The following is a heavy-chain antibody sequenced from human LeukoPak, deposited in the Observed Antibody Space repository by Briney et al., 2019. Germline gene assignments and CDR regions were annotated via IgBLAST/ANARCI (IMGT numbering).Heavy chain of an antibody. CDR1: GYTFTGYY. CDR2: INPNSGGT. CDR3: ERSRVGAIALDY. J-gene: IGHJ4*02. D-gene: IGHD1-26*01. V-gene: IGHV1-2*02. Sequence: ASVRVSCKASGYTFTGYYMHWVRQAPGQGLEWMGWINPNSGGTNYAQKFQGRVTMTRDTSISTAYMELSRLRSDDTAVYYCERSRVGAIALDYWGQGTPVTVSS.